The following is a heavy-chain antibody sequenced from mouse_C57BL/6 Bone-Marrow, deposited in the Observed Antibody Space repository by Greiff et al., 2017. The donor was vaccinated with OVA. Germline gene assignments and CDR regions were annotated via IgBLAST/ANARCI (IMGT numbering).Heavy chain of an antibody. CDR1: GYTFTSYW. CDR2: IHPNSGST. J-gene: IGHJ1*03. CDR3: AREGGGWYFDV. V-gene: IGHV1-64*01. Sequence: QVQLKQPGAELVKPGASVKLSCKASGYTFTSYWMHWVKQRPGQGLEWLGMIHPNSGSTNYNEKFKSKATLTVDKSSSTAYMQLSSLTSEDSAVYYCAREGGGWYFDVWGTGTTVTVSS.